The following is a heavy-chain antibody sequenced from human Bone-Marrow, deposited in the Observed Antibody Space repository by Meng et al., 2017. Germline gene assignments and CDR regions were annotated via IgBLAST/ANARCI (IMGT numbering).Heavy chain of an antibody. Sequence: ESLKISCTVSGGSISSYYWSWIRQPPGKGLEWIGYIYYSGSTNYNPSLKSRVTISVDTSKNQFSLKLRSVTAADTAVYYCARDHGYYDSSGYSYYYGMEVWGQGTTVTVSS. CDR3: ARDHGYYDSSGYSYYYGMEV. J-gene: IGHJ6*02. D-gene: IGHD3-22*01. CDR1: GGSISSYY. CDR2: IYYSGST. V-gene: IGHV4-59*01.